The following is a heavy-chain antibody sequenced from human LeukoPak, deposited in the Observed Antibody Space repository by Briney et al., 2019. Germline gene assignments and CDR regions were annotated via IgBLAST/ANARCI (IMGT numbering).Heavy chain of an antibody. CDR2: IGPSGDRT. CDR1: GFTFRTYG. J-gene: IGHJ4*02. D-gene: IGHD3-16*02. V-gene: IGHV3-23*01. Sequence: GGSLRLSCTASGFTFRTYGMNWVRRAPGKGLEWVSGIGPSGDRTYYVDSVKGRFTISRDNPKNTLYLQMNSLRAEDTAVYYCAAQKRGTSRPYYFDYWGQGTLLTVSS. CDR3: AAQKRGTSRPYYFDY.